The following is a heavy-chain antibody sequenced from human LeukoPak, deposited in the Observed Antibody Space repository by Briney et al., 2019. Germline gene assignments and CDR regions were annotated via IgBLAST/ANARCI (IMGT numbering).Heavy chain of an antibody. V-gene: IGHV4-39*01. CDR1: GGSISSGGYY. CDR3: ARQGARENWFDP. D-gene: IGHD4/OR15-4a*01. Sequence: PSQTLSLTCTVSGGSISSGGYYWGWIRQPPGEGLEWIGSVFYNGKTYYNPSLESRIAISVDTSKNHFSLQLSPVTAADTAVYYCARQGARENWFDPWGQGTLVTVSS. CDR2: VFYNGKT. J-gene: IGHJ5*02.